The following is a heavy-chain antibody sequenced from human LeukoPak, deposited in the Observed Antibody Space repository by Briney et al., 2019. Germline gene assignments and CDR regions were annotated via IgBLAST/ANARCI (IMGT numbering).Heavy chain of an antibody. J-gene: IGHJ4*02. V-gene: IGHV3-48*03. CDR3: ARVRSGGYFDF. D-gene: IGHD3-3*01. Sequence: PGGSLRLSCAASGFTFSSYEMNWVRQAPGKGLEWVSYIRSSGSTMYYADSVKGRFTISRDNAENSLFLQMNSLRAEDTAVYYCARVRSGGYFDFWGQGTLVTVSS. CDR2: IRSSGSTM. CDR1: GFTFSSYE.